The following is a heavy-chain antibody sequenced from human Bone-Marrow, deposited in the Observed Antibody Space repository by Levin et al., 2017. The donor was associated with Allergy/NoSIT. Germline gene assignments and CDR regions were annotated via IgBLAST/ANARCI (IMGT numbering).Heavy chain of an antibody. J-gene: IGHJ4*02. CDR2: IYYSGST. CDR3: ARDLGMGFDY. D-gene: IGHD7-27*01. CDR1: GGSISSYY. Sequence: SCTVSGGSISSYYWSWIRQPPGKGLEWIGYIYYSGSTNYNPSLKSRVTISVDTSKNQFSLKLSSVTAADTAVYYCARDLGMGFDYWGQGTLVTVSS. V-gene: IGHV4-59*01.